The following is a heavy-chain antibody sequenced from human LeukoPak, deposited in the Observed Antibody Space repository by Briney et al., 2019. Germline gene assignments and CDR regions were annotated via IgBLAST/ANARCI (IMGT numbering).Heavy chain of an antibody. CDR3: ARQGIVGATDAFDI. CDR2: IYYSGST. J-gene: IGHJ3*02. D-gene: IGHD1-26*01. Sequence: SETLSLTCTVSGGTVSSADYYWSWIRQPPGKGLEWIGYIYYSGSTNYNPSLKSRVTISVDTSKNQFSPKLSSVTAADTAVYYCARQGIVGATDAFDIWGQGTMVTVSS. V-gene: IGHV4-61*08. CDR1: GGTVSSADYY.